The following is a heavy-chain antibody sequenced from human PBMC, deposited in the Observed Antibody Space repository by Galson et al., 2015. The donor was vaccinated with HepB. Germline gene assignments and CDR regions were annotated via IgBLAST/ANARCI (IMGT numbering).Heavy chain of an antibody. J-gene: IGHJ3*02. Sequence: SLRLSCAASGFTFSSYSMNWVRQAPGKGLEWVSYISSSSSTIYYADSVEGRFNISRDNAKNSLYLQMNSLRAEDTAVYYCARDLFVWFGESYDAFDIWSQGTMVTVSS. D-gene: IGHD3-10*01. CDR3: ARDLFVWFGESYDAFDI. CDR1: GFTFSSYS. CDR2: ISSSSSTI. V-gene: IGHV3-48*01.